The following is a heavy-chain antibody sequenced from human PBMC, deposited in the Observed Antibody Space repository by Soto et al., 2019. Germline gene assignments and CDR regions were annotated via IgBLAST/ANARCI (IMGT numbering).Heavy chain of an antibody. CDR1: GFSLRTSGVG. Sequence: QITLKESGPTLVKPTQTITLTCTFSGFSLRTSGVGVGWIRQPPGKALEWLALIYWDDDKRYSPALKSRLTITKDTSKNQVVLTVTNTDPVDTATYYCAHRRGYDPDSWCQGTLVTVSS. D-gene: IGHD5-12*01. CDR2: IYWDDDK. J-gene: IGHJ5*01. CDR3: AHRRGYDPDS. V-gene: IGHV2-5*02.